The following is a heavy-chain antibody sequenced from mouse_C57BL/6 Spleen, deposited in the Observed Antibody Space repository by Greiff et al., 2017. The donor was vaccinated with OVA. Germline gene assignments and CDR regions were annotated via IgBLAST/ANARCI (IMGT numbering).Heavy chain of an antibody. CDR2: IDPNSGGT. V-gene: IGHV1-72*01. CDR3: ARSYGNFRFAY. Sequence: QVQLQQPGAELVKPGASVKLSCKASGYTFTSYWMHWVKQRPGRGLEWIGRIDPNSGGTKYNEKFKSKATLTVDKPSSTSFMPLTSLTSEDAAVYYCARSYGNFRFAYWGQGTLVTVSA. CDR1: GYTFTSYW. J-gene: IGHJ3*01. D-gene: IGHD2-1*01.